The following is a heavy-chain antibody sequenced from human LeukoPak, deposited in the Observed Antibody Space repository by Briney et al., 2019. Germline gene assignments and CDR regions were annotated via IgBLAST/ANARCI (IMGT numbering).Heavy chain of an antibody. D-gene: IGHD6-13*01. CDR1: GFTFSHFW. J-gene: IGHJ6*02. Sequence: GGSLRLSCAASGFTFSHFWMSWVRQAPGKGLEWVAYIKKTGSETYYVDSVKGRFTITRDNTRNSLFLQMYGLRAEDTAVYFCARANSSTDYYYGMDVWGQGTTVTVSS. CDR3: ARANSSTDYYYGMDV. CDR2: IKKTGSET. V-gene: IGHV3-7*01.